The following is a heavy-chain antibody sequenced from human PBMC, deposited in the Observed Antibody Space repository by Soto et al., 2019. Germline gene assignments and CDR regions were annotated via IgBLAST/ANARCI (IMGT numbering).Heavy chain of an antibody. D-gene: IGHD2-21*02. CDR2: IKSKTDGGTT. CDR3: TTGVTSRGMDV. V-gene: IGHV3-15*01. CDR1: GCTFSNAW. J-gene: IGHJ6*02. Sequence: GGSLRLSCAASGCTFSNAWMSWVRQAPGKGLEWVGRIKSKTDGGTTDCAAPVKGRFTISRDDSKNTLYLQMNSLKTEDTAVYYCTTGVTSRGMDVWGQGTTVTVSS.